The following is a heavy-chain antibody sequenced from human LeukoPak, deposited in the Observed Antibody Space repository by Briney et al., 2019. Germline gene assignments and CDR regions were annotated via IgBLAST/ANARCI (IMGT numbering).Heavy chain of an antibody. D-gene: IGHD3-16*01. J-gene: IGHJ4*02. Sequence: GGSLRLSCAASGFTFSSYAMSWVRQAPGKGLEWVSAISGSGGSTYYADSVKGRFTISRDNSKNTLYLQMNSLRPEDTAVYYCAKDCTLYTNYGCFDYWGLGALVTVPS. CDR3: AKDCTLYTNYGCFDY. CDR2: ISGSGGST. CDR1: GFTFSSYA. V-gene: IGHV3-23*01.